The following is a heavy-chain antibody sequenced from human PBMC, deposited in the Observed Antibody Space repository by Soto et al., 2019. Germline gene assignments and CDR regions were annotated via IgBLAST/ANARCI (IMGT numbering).Heavy chain of an antibody. CDR2: IIPIFGTA. Sequence: SVKVSCKASGGTFSSYAISWVLQAPGQGLEWMGGIIPIFGTANYAQKFQGRVTITADESTSTAYMELSSLRSEDTAVYYCARWTTMVRGDIPAYYGMDVWGQGTTVTVSS. V-gene: IGHV1-69*13. D-gene: IGHD3-10*01. CDR1: GGTFSSYA. CDR3: ARWTTMVRGDIPAYYGMDV. J-gene: IGHJ6*02.